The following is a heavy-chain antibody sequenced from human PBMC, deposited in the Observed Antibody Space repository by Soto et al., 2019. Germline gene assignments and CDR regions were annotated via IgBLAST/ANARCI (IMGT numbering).Heavy chain of an antibody. D-gene: IGHD1-26*01. CDR2: ISYSGRT. CDR3: ARVLSGSSLFDY. V-gene: IGHV4-59*01. CDR1: GGSIISDY. J-gene: IGHJ4*02. Sequence: SETLSLTCTVPGGSIISDYWSWIRQPPGKGLEWIGYISYSGRTNYNPSLKSLVTISVDTSKNQFSLKLSSVTAADTAVYYCARVLSGSSLFDYWGQGTLVTVSS.